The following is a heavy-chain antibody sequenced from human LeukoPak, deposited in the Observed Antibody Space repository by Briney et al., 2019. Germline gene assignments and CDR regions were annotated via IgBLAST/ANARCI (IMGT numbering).Heavy chain of an antibody. CDR1: GYTFTSYY. V-gene: IGHV1-46*01. D-gene: IGHD5-24*01. Sequence: GASVKVSCKASGYTFTSYYMHWVRQAPGQGLEWMGIINPSGGSTSYAQKFQGRVTMTRDTPTSTVYMELSSLRSEDTAVYYCARAPDGYNYEDYFDYWGQGTLVTVSS. J-gene: IGHJ4*02. CDR2: INPSGGST. CDR3: ARAPDGYNYEDYFDY.